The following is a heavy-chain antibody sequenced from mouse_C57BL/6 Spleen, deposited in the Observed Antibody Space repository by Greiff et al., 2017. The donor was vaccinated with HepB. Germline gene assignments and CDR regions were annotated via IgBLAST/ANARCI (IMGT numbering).Heavy chain of an antibody. J-gene: IGHJ1*03. CDR3: AITVVARDWYFDV. V-gene: IGHV1-64*01. CDR2: IHPNSGST. D-gene: IGHD1-1*01. CDR1: GYTFTSYW. Sequence: QVHVKQPGAELVKPGASVKLSCKASGYTFTSYWMHWVKQRPGQGLEWIGMIHPNSGSTNYNEKFKSKATLTVDKSSSTAYMQLSSLTSEDSAVYYCAITVVARDWYFDVWGTGTTVTVSS.